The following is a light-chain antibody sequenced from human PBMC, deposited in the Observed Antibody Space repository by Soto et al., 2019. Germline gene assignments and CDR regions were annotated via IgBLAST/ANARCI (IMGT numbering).Light chain of an antibody. Sequence: QSVLTQPPSVAAAPGQQVTISCSGSSYNIGNNHVSWYQHLPGTAPKLLIYDNDKRPSGIPDRFAGSKSGTSATLGITGLQTGDEADYYCGKWDSSLSAGVFGGGTKLTVL. V-gene: IGLV1-51*01. CDR1: SYNIGNNH. J-gene: IGLJ2*01. CDR2: DND. CDR3: GKWDSSLSAGV.